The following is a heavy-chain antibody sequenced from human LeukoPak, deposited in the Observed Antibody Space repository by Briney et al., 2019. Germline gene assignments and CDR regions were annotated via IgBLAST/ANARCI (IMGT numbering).Heavy chain of an antibody. V-gene: IGHV3-30*04. J-gene: IGHJ4*02. CDR2: ISYDGSNK. Sequence: PGGSLRLSCAASGFTFSSYAMHWVRQAPGKGLEWVAVISYDGSNKCYADSVKGRFTISRDNSKNTLYLQMNSLRAEDTAVYYCARDIAAVPYWGQGTLVTVSS. CDR1: GFTFSSYA. D-gene: IGHD6-13*01. CDR3: ARDIAAVPY.